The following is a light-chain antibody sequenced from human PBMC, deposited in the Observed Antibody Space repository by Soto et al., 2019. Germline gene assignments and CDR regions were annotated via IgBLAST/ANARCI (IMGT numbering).Light chain of an antibody. Sequence: MGMTHSPSSLSGSEGVGATLSCLAWQDIRCYLDWYQQKPGQAPRLLIYGASKRATGVPARFSGSGSGTDFTLTISSLQAEDFAVYCCQQYNNCPWTFGPGTKVDIK. CDR3: QQYNNCPWT. CDR1: QDIRCY. V-gene: IGKV3-15*01. J-gene: IGKJ1*01. CDR2: GAS.